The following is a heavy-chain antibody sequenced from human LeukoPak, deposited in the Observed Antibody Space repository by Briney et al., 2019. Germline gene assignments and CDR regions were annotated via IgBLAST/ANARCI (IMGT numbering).Heavy chain of an antibody. Sequence: SETLSLTCTLSGGSIISGVYYCSWIRQHPRTGLEWVGYIYYSGSTSYNPSLKSRVTISVDTSKNQFSLKLTSVTAADTAVYYCARVSDILTGYPLDYWGQGTLVTVSS. CDR2: IYYSGST. D-gene: IGHD3-9*01. CDR3: ARVSDILTGYPLDY. V-gene: IGHV4-31*03. J-gene: IGHJ4*02. CDR1: GGSIISGVYY.